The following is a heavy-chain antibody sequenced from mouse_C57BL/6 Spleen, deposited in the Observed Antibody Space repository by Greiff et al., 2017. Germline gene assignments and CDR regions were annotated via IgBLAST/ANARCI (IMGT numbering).Heavy chain of an antibody. Sequence: VQLQQSGAELVRPGSSVKLSCKASGYTFTSYWMDWVKQRPGQGLEWIGNIYPSDSETHYNQKFKDKATLTVDKSSSTAYMQLSSLTSEDSAVYYCAREGNYYGPFDYWGQGTTLTVSS. D-gene: IGHD2-1*01. J-gene: IGHJ2*01. V-gene: IGHV1-61*01. CDR2: IYPSDSET. CDR1: GYTFTSYW. CDR3: AREGNYYGPFDY.